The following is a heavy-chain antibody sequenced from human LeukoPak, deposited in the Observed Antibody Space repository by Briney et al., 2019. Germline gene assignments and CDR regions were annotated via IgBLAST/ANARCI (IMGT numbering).Heavy chain of an antibody. V-gene: IGHV4-39*07. CDR3: ARDSWSGYPDY. CDR1: GGSISSSSYY. J-gene: IGHJ4*02. CDR2: IYYSGST. D-gene: IGHD3-3*01. Sequence: PSETLSLTCTVSGGSISSSSYYWGWIRQPPGKGLEWIGSIYYSGSTYYNPSLKSRVTISVDTSKNQFSLKLSSVTAADTAVYYCARDSWSGYPDYWGQGTLVTVSS.